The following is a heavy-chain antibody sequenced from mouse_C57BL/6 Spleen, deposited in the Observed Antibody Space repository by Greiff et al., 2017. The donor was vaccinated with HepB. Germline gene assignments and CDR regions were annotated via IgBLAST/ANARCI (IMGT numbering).Heavy chain of an antibody. J-gene: IGHJ2*01. Sequence: EVQLVESEGGLVQPGSSMKLSCTASGFTFSDYYMAWVRQVPEKRLEWVANINYDGSSTYYLDSLKSRFIISRDNAKNILYLQMSSLKSEDTATYYCARGGTGTGKNYFDYWGQGTTLTVSS. CDR3: ARGGTGTGKNYFDY. CDR1: GFTFSDYY. D-gene: IGHD4-1*01. V-gene: IGHV5-16*01. CDR2: INYDGSST.